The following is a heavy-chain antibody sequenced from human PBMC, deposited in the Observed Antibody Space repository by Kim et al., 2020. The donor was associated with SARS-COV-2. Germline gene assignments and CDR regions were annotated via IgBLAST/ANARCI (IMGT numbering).Heavy chain of an antibody. J-gene: IGHJ4*02. Sequence: SLKSRVTISVDTSKNQFSLKLSSVTAADTAVYYCARRDYGSGSYYNPFDYWGQGTLVTVSS. V-gene: IGHV4-39*01. CDR3: ARRDYGSGSYYNPFDY. D-gene: IGHD3-10*01.